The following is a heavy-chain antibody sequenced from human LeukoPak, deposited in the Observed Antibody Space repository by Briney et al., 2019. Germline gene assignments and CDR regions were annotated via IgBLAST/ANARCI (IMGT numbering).Heavy chain of an antibody. V-gene: IGHV3-74*01. D-gene: IGHD3-22*01. CDR3: YAHYYDSSGYPY. Sequence: PGGSLRLSCAASGFTFSSYWMHWVRQAPGKGLVWVSRINSDGSSTSYADSVKGRFTISRDNAKNTLYLQMNSLRAEDTAVYYCYAHYYDSSGYPYWGQGTLVTVSS. CDR2: INSDGSST. CDR1: GFTFSSYW. J-gene: IGHJ4*02.